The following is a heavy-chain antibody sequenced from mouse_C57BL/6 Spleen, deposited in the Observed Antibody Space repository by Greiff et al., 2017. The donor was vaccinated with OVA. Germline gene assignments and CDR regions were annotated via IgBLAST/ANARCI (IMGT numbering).Heavy chain of an antibody. CDR3: ARIGTDYSMDY. Sequence: QVQLQQPGAELVKPGASVKLSCKASGYTFTSYWMHWVKQRPGQGLEWIGMIHPNSGSTNYNEKVKSKATLTVDKSSSTAYMQLSSLTSEDSAIYYCARIGTDYSMDYWGQGTSVTVAS. J-gene: IGHJ4*01. V-gene: IGHV1-64*01. D-gene: IGHD1-1*01. CDR1: GYTFTSYW. CDR2: IHPNSGST.